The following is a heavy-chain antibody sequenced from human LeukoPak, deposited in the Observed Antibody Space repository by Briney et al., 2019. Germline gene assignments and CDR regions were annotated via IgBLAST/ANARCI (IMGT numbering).Heavy chain of an antibody. CDR3: VKSGSYYNEPYYFDY. CDR1: GFTFSNYA. V-gene: IGHV3-64D*09. D-gene: IGHD3-10*01. J-gene: IGHJ4*02. Sequence: PGGSLRLSCSASGFTFSNYAMHWVRQAPGKGLEYVSAISSNGGSTYYAESVKGRFTISRDNSKNTLYLQMSGLRAEDTAVYYCVKSGSYYNEPYYFDYWGQGTLVTVSS. CDR2: ISSNGGST.